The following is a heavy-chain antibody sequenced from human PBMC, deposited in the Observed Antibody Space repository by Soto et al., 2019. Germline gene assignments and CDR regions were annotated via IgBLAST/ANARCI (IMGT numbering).Heavy chain of an antibody. D-gene: IGHD5-18*01. CDR3: AREGEYSYGLN. CDR1: GNTFTSYD. V-gene: IGHV1-8*01. J-gene: IGHJ4*02. Sequence: ASVKVSCKTSGNTFTSYDINWVRQATGQGLEWMGWMNPNSGSTGYAQKFQGRVTMTRNTSISTAYMELSSLRSEDTAVYYCAREGEYSYGLNWGQGTPVTVSS. CDR2: MNPNSGST.